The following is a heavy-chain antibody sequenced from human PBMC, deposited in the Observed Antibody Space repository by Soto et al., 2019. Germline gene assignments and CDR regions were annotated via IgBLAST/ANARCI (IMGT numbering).Heavy chain of an antibody. CDR3: ARDSAAGTYYYYGMDV. J-gene: IGHJ6*02. V-gene: IGHV4-30-4*01. CDR1: GGSISSGDYY. Sequence: SETLSLTCTVSGGSISSGDYYWSWIRQPPGKGLEWIGYIYYSGSTYYNPSLKSRVTISVDTSKNQFALKLSSVTAADTAVYYXARDSAAGTYYYYGMDVWGQGTTVTVSS. CDR2: IYYSGST. D-gene: IGHD6-13*01.